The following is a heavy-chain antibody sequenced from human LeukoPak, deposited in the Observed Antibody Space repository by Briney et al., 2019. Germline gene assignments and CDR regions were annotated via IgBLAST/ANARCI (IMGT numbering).Heavy chain of an antibody. V-gene: IGHV3-21*01. CDR3: ARGLRDIPGADHYFYYGMEV. D-gene: IGHD2-15*01. CDR1: GFTFSNYW. Sequence: NPGGSLRLSCEASGFTFSNYWMHWVRQAPGKGLEWVSTISSGSSYMYYADSMTGQFTISRDNAKNSLFLQMNSLRAEDTAVYYCARGLRDIPGADHYFYYGMEVWGQGTTVTVSS. CDR2: ISSGSSYM. J-gene: IGHJ6*02.